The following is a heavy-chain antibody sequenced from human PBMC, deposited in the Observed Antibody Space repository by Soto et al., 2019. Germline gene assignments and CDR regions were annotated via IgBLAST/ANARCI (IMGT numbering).Heavy chain of an antibody. J-gene: IGHJ3*02. V-gene: IGHV3-21*01. CDR3: APDPGIEAAGI. D-gene: IGHD6-13*01. CDR2: ISSSSSYI. CDR1: GLTFSSYS. Sequence: GGSLRLSCAASGLTFSSYSMNWVRQAPGKGLEWVSSISSSSSYIYYADSVKGRFTISRDNAKNSLYLQMNSLRAEDTAVYYCAPDPGIEAAGIWGQGTMVTVSS.